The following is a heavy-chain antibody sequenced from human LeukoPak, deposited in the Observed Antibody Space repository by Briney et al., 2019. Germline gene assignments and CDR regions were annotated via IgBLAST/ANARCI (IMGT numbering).Heavy chain of an antibody. J-gene: IGHJ3*02. Sequence: GASVKVSCKASGYTFTSYGISWVRQAPGQGLEWMGWISAYNGNTNYAQKLQGRVTMTTDTSTSTAYMELRSLRSDDTAVYYCARDRLVVVPAAPSEAFDIWGQGTMVTVSS. D-gene: IGHD2-2*01. CDR2: ISAYNGNT. CDR3: ARDRLVVVPAAPSEAFDI. V-gene: IGHV1-18*01. CDR1: GYTFTSYG.